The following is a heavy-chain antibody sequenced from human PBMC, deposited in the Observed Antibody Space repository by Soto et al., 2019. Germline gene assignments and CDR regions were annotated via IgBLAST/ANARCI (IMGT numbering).Heavy chain of an antibody. Sequence: QVQLQQWGAGLLKPSETLSLTCAVYGGSFSGYYWSWIRQPPGKGLEWIGEINHSGSTNYNPSLKSXXTISVDTSKNQFSLKLSSLTAADTAVYYCAREYGDYGVIDYWGQGTLVTVSS. D-gene: IGHD4-17*01. CDR3: AREYGDYGVIDY. J-gene: IGHJ4*02. CDR2: INHSGST. V-gene: IGHV4-34*01. CDR1: GGSFSGYY.